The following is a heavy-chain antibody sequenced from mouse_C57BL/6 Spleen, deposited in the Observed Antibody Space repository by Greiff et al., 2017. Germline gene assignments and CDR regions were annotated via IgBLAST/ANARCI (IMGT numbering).Heavy chain of an antibody. V-gene: IGHV1-43*01. CDR2: INPSTGGT. CDR3: ARGDGPFDY. CDR1: GYSFTGYY. Sequence: VQLQQSGPELVKPGASVKISCKASGYSFTGYYMHWVKQSSEKSLEWIGEINPSTGGTSYNQKFKGKATFTVDKSSSTAYMQLKSLTSEDSAVYYCARGDGPFDYWGQGTTLTVSS. J-gene: IGHJ2*01.